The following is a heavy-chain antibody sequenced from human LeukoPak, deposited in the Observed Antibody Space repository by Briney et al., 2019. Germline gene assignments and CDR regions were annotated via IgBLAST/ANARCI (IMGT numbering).Heavy chain of an antibody. Sequence: SVKVPCKASGGSFRSSTFAWVRQAPGRGLEWMGGIIPIFGTANYALEFQGRATITTDESTSTVYMELSSLISEDTAMYYCARGPLHVALSSGYLKWLDPWGQGSLVTVSS. CDR2: IIPIFGTA. CDR3: ARGPLHVALSSGYLKWLDP. CDR1: GGSFRSST. V-gene: IGHV1-69*05. J-gene: IGHJ5*02. D-gene: IGHD3-22*01.